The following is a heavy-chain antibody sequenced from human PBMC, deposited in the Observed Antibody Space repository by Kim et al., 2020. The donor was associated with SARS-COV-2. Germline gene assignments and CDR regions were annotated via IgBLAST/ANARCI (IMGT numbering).Heavy chain of an antibody. D-gene: IGHD6-13*01. CDR3: TTGIATGTSDY. CDR1: GIPFSRFN. CDR2: ISPDGRNK. J-gene: IGHJ4*02. V-gene: IGHV3-30*04. Sequence: GGSLRLSCAASGIPFSRFNMHWVRQAPGKGLEWVALISPDGRNKYYGDSVKGRFTISRDNSKNTVDLQMNSLTAEDTAIFYCTTGIATGTSDYWGQGTPVTVSS.